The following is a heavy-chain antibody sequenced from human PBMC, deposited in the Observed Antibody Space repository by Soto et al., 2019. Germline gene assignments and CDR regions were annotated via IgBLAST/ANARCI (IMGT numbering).Heavy chain of an antibody. J-gene: IGHJ3*02. Sequence: SETLSLTCTVSGGSISSGDYYWSWIRQTPGKGLEWIGYIYHSGNTYYNPSLKSRVSMSVDTSENQFSLKLSSVTAADTAVYYCARDDRGYDIWGQGTMVTVSS. V-gene: IGHV4-30-4*01. CDR3: ARDDRGYDI. D-gene: IGHD6-25*01. CDR1: GGSISSGDYY. CDR2: IYHSGNT.